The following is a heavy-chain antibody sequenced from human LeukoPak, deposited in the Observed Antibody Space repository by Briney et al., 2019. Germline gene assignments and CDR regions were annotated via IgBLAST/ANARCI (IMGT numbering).Heavy chain of an antibody. CDR3: ARGRVSSSTWYSTYYYYFYMDV. V-gene: IGHV4-59*01. CDR2: IYYSGIT. Sequence: PSETLSLTCTVSGGSISSYYWNWIRQPPGKGLEWIGYIYYSGITNYNPSLKSRVTISVDTSKSQFSLKLSSVTAADTAVYYCARGRVSSSTWYSTYYYYFYMDVRGKGTTVTVSS. CDR1: GGSISSYY. D-gene: IGHD1-1*01. J-gene: IGHJ6*03.